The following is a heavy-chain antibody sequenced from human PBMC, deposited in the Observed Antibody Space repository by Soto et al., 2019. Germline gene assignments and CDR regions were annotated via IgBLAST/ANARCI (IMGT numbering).Heavy chain of an antibody. CDR2: ISPYNDDT. CDR3: ARGGYYDSSGARNYHYYGMDV. Sequence: QAQLVQSGAEVKKPGASVKVSCKASGYSFSSYGITWVLQAPGQGLEWLGWISPYNDDTKYAQRLQGRVTMTTDTSTRTAYMDIRGLRSDDTAIYYCARGGYYDSSGARNYHYYGMDVWGQGTTVTVSS. D-gene: IGHD3-22*01. J-gene: IGHJ6*02. V-gene: IGHV1-18*01. CDR1: GYSFSSYG.